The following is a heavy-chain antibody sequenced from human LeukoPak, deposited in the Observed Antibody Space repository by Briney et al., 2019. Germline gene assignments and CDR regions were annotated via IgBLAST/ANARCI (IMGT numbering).Heavy chain of an antibody. Sequence: PGGSLRLSCAASGVTFSTAWMSWVRQSPGKGLEWVGRIKSKTDGGTTDYAAPVKGRFTISRDDSKNTLYLQMNSLKTEDTAVYYCAKGKSVAADEAFDIWGQGTMVTVSS. CDR1: GVTFSTAW. V-gene: IGHV3-15*01. CDR3: AKGKSVAADEAFDI. D-gene: IGHD6-19*01. J-gene: IGHJ3*02. CDR2: IKSKTDGGTT.